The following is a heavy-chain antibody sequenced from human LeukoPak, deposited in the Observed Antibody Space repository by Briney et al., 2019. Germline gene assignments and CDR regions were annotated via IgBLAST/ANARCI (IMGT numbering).Heavy chain of an antibody. Sequence: SETLSLTCTVSGGSVSSHYWSWIRQPPGRGLEWIGNIYYSGSTNYNPSLKSRVTISVDTSKNQFSLKLSSVTAADTAVYYCARLGNWFDPWGQGTLVTVSS. CDR3: ARLGNWFDP. V-gene: IGHV4-59*02. J-gene: IGHJ5*02. CDR1: GGSVSSHY. CDR2: IYYSGST.